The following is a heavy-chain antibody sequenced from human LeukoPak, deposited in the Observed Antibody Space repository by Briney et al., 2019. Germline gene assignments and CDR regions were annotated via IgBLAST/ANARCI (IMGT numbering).Heavy chain of an antibody. CDR2: ISYDGSNK. D-gene: IGHD3-16*01. CDR3: AREPFPRGAYNWFDP. CDR1: GFTFSSYA. J-gene: IGHJ5*02. Sequence: GGSLRLSCAASGFTFSSYAMHWVRQAPGKGLEWVAVISYDGSNKHYADSVKGRFTISRDNSKNTLYLQMNSLRAEDTAVYYCAREPFPRGAYNWFDPWGQGTLVTVSS. V-gene: IGHV3-30*04.